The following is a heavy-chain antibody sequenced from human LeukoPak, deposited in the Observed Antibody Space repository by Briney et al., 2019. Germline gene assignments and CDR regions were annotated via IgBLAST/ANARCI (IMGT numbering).Heavy chain of an antibody. CDR2: ISAHNGDT. CDR1: GYTLTELS. V-gene: IGHV1-18*01. D-gene: IGHD4-17*01. J-gene: IGHJ4*02. CDR3: ARDNPYGPLDY. Sequence: ASVKVSCKVSGYTLTELSMHWVRQAPGHELEWMAWISAHNGDTKYTQEFQGRVTMTTDTSTSTAYTELRSLKSDDTAVYYCARDNPYGPLDYWGQGTPVTVSS.